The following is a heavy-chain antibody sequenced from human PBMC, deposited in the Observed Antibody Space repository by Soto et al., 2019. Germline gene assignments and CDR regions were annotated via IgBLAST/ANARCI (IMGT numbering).Heavy chain of an antibody. J-gene: IGHJ6*02. V-gene: IGHV3-30*04. D-gene: IGHD2-2*01. CDR2: VAYDGRSK. CDR1: GFTFSDYA. CDR3: ARDDILVIPGGSYNYGMDV. Sequence: QVQLVESGGGVVQPGRSLRLSCAASGFTFSDYAMHWVRQAPGKGLEWVAVVAYDGRSKYYADSVKGRFTISRDNSRTTVYLQMNSLRDEDTAMYYCARDDILVIPGGSYNYGMDVWGHGTTVTGSS.